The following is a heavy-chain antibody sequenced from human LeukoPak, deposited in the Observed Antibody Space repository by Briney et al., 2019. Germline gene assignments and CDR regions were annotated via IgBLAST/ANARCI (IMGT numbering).Heavy chain of an antibody. D-gene: IGHD1-26*01. V-gene: IGHV4-59*07. CDR3: ARYPEAGKELDWYFDL. CDR2: IFYSRGT. Sequence: SDTLSLTRSVSGRSISIYYWSGIPPPPGKRVEYIVYIFYSRGTNDNPSLNSRVTISVDTSTNQSSLKLSSVTAADTAVYYCARYPEAGKELDWYFDLWGRGTLVTVSS. J-gene: IGHJ2*01. CDR1: GRSISIYY.